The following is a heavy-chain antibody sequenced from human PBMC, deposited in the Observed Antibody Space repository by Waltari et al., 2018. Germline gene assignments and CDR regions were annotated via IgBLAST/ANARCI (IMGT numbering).Heavy chain of an antibody. V-gene: IGHV3-23*01. CDR3: AKYIEYSNVGAYYYGMDV. J-gene: IGHJ6*02. CDR1: GFTFSSYA. Sequence: EVQLLESGGGLVQPGGSLRLSCAASGFTFSSYAMSWVRQAPGKGLEWVSAISGSGGSTYYADSVKGRFTISRDNSKNTLYLQMNSLRAEDTAVYYCAKYIEYSNVGAYYYGMDVWGQGTTVTVSS. CDR2: ISGSGGST. D-gene: IGHD6-6*01.